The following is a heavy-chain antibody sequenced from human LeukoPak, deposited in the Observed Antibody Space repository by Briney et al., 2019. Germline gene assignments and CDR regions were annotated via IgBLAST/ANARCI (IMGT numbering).Heavy chain of an antibody. CDR3: ARDSLAPGYCSGGSCYSDAFDI. J-gene: IGHJ3*02. V-gene: IGHV3-48*01. Sequence: SGGSLRLSCAASGFTFSSYSMNWVRQAPGQGLEWVSYISSSSSTIYYADSVKGRFTISRDNAKNSLYLQMNSLRAEDTAVYYCARDSLAPGYCSGGSCYSDAFDIWGQGTMVTVSS. CDR2: ISSSSSTI. CDR1: GFTFSSYS. D-gene: IGHD2-15*01.